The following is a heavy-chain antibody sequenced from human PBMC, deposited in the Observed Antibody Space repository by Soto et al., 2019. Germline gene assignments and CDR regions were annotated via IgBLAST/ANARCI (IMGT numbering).Heavy chain of an antibody. CDR1: GYSFTSYW. CDR2: IYPGDSDT. Sequence: PGESLKISCKGSGYSFTSYWISWVRQMPGKGLEWMGIIYPGDSDTRYSPSFQGQVTISADKSISTAYLQWSSLKASDTAMYYCARLGTNYYYGMDVWGQGTTVTVSS. CDR3: ARLGTNYYYGMDV. V-gene: IGHV5-51*01. J-gene: IGHJ6*02. D-gene: IGHD1-7*01.